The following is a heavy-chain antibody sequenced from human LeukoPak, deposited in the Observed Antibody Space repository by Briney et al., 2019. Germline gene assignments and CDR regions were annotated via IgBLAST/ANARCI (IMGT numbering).Heavy chain of an antibody. CDR2: IYSGGST. D-gene: IGHD6-19*01. V-gene: IGHV3-53*01. J-gene: IGHJ4*02. Sequence: PGGSLRLSCAASGFTVNSNYMSWVRQAPGKGLEWVSVIYSGGSTYYADSVKGRFTISRDNSKNTLYLQMNSLRAEDTAVYYCARARSREYSSGWYQDYRGQGTLVTVSS. CDR1: GFTVNSNY. CDR3: ARARSREYSSGWYQDY.